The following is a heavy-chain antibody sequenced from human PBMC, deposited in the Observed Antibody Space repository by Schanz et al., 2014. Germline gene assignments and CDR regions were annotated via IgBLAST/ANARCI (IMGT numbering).Heavy chain of an antibody. CDR2: ISSSSSYI. Sequence: DVQLLESGGGLVQPGGSLRLSCAASGFTFSTYAMSWVRQAPGKGLEWVSSISSSSSYIYYADSVKGRFTISRDNAKNSLYLQMNSLKTEDTAMYYCARRASCSRIGCPFDSWGQGTLVTVSS. V-gene: IGHV3-21*04. CDR3: ARRASCSRIGCPFDS. CDR1: GFTFSTYA. J-gene: IGHJ4*02. D-gene: IGHD2-2*01.